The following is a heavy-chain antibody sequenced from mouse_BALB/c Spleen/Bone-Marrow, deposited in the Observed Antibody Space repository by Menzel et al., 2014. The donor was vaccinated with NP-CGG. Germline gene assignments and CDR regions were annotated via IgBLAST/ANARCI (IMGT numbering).Heavy chain of an antibody. CDR2: ISSGGSYT. Sequence: EVMLVESGGDLVKPGGSLKLSCAASGFTFSNYGMSWVRQTPDKRLEWVATISSGGSYTYFPDSVKGRFTISRDIAKNTLYLQMNSLKSEDAAMYYCARLTPDYAMDYWGQGTSVTVSS. CDR3: ARLTPDYAMDY. CDR1: GFTFSNYG. V-gene: IGHV5-6*01. D-gene: IGHD1-3*01. J-gene: IGHJ4*01.